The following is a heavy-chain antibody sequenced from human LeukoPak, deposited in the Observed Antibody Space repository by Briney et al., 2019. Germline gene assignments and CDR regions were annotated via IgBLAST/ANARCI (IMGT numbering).Heavy chain of an antibody. CDR3: AVAYCSSTSCYTGGDYGMDV. V-gene: IGHV1-2*02. Sequence: ASVKVSCKASGYTFTGYYMHWVRQAPGQRLEWMGWINPNSGGTNYAQKFQGRVTMTRDTSISTAYMELSRLRSDDTAVYYCAVAYCSSTSCYTGGDYGMDVWGQGTTVTVSS. CDR1: GYTFTGYY. CDR2: INPNSGGT. D-gene: IGHD2-2*02. J-gene: IGHJ6*02.